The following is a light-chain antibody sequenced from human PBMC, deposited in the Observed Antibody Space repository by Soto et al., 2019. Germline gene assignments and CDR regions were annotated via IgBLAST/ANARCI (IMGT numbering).Light chain of an antibody. Sequence: EIVLTQSPVTLSVSPGESATLSCMASQSVSSNVAWYQQIPGQTPRLLIYGASTRATTIPVRFSGSGSGTEFTLTISSLQSEDFAVYYCHQYDDGPYTFGQGTKVDI. V-gene: IGKV3-15*01. CDR2: GAS. CDR1: QSVSSN. J-gene: IGKJ2*01. CDR3: HQYDDGPYT.